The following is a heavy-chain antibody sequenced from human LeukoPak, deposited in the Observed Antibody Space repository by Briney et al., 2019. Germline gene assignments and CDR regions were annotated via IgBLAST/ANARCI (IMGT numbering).Heavy chain of an antibody. J-gene: IGHJ4*02. CDR2: INPSGGST. Sequence: ASVKVSFKASGYTFTNYYMHWVRQAPGQGLGWMGVINPSGGSTNYAQKFQGRVTMTRDTSTSTVYMELSSLRSEDTAVYYCGRDQGYSGYDSPDYWGQGTLVTVSS. CDR1: GYTFTNYY. D-gene: IGHD5-12*01. V-gene: IGHV1-46*01. CDR3: GRDQGYSGYDSPDY.